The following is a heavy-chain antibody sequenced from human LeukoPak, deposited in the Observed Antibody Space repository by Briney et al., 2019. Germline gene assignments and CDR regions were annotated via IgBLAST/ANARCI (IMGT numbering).Heavy chain of an antibody. CDR1: GFAFSSYA. J-gene: IGHJ6*02. Sequence: GGSLRLSCAASGFAFSSYAMSWVRQAPGKGLEWVSAVSGSGGSTYYADSVKGRFTISRDNSKNTLYLQMNSLRAEDTAVYYCASSVRIFRVVILYGMDVWGQGTTVTVSS. D-gene: IGHD3-3*01. CDR2: VSGSGGST. V-gene: IGHV3-23*01. CDR3: ASSVRIFRVVILYGMDV.